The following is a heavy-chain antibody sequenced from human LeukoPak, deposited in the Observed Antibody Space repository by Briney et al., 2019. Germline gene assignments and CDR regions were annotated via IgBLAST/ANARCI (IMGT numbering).Heavy chain of an antibody. CDR1: GFTFSSYW. J-gene: IGHJ4*02. Sequence: GGSLRLSCAASGFTFSSYWMHWVRQAPGKGLEWVAVISYDGSNKYYADSVKGRFTISRDNSKNTLYLQMNSLRAEDTAVYYCARDFAGTKGDYWGQGTLVTVSS. CDR3: ARDFAGTKGDY. CDR2: ISYDGSNK. D-gene: IGHD6-13*01. V-gene: IGHV3-30-3*01.